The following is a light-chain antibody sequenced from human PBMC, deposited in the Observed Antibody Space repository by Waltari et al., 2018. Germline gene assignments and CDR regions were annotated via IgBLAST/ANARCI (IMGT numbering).Light chain of an antibody. CDR1: QTVLYRDNNKNY. V-gene: IGKV4-1*01. J-gene: IGKJ1*01. CDR2: WAS. CDR3: HQHYTTPWT. Sequence: DIVMTQSPDSLAVSLGERATTNCKSSQTVLYRDNNKNYLTWYQQKPGQPPKLLFSWASIRESGVPDRLSASGSGTDFTLTISSLQAEDVAVYYCHQHYTTPWTFGQGTKVEIK.